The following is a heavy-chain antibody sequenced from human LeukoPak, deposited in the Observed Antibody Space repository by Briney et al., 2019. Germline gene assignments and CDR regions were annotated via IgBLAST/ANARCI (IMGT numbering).Heavy chain of an antibody. J-gene: IGHJ4*02. V-gene: IGHV3-23*01. CDR2: ISGSGGST. CDR1: GFTFSSYA. Sequence: PGGSLRLSCAASGFTFSSYAMSWVRQAPGKGLDWVSAISGSGGSTYYADSVKGRFTISRDNSKNTLYLQMNSLRAEDTAVYYCAKNMVLWFGELLSIDYWGQGTLVTVSS. CDR3: AKNMVLWFGELLSIDY. D-gene: IGHD3-10*01.